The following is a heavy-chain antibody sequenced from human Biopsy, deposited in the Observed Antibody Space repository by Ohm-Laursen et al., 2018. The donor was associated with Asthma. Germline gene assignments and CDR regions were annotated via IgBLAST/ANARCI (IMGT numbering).Heavy chain of an antibody. J-gene: IGHJ4*02. CDR3: ARGDRSNWPHYYFDY. V-gene: IGHV3-53*01. CDR1: GFAVSRDY. CDR2: IYSGGTS. D-gene: IGHD1-20*01. Sequence: SLRLSCSASGFAVSRDYMFWVRQAPGKGLEWVSVIYSGGTSHTADSVRGRFTISRDYSKNTLYLQMHSLRAEDTAVYYCARGDRSNWPHYYFDYWGQGTLVTVSS.